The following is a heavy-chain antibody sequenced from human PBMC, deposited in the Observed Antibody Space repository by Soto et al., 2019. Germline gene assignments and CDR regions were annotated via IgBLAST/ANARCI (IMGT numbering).Heavy chain of an antibody. CDR2: IIPIFGTA. J-gene: IGHJ5*02. CDR3: ARGARDGYNYPYNWFDP. CDR1: GGTFSSYA. Sequence: SVKVSCKASGGTFSSYAISWVRQAPGQGLEWMGGIIPIFGTANYAQKFQGRVTITADESTSTAYMELSSLRSEDTAVYYCARGARDGYNYPYNWFDPWGQGTLVTVSS. D-gene: IGHD5-12*01. V-gene: IGHV1-69*13.